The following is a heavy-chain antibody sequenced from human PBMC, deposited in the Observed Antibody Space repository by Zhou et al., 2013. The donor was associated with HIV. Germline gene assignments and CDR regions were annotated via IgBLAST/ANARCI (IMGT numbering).Heavy chain of an antibody. J-gene: IGHJ3*02. CDR2: IIPILGIA. D-gene: IGHD6-25*01. CDR1: GGTFSSYA. Sequence: QVQLVQSGAEVKKPGSSVKVSCKASGGTFSSYAISWVRQAPGQGLEWMGRIIPILGIANYAQKFQGRVTITADKSTSTAYMELSSLRSEDTAVYYCARKPLISGQDAFDIWGQGTMVTVSS. CDR3: ARKPLISGQDAFDI. V-gene: IGHV1-69*04.